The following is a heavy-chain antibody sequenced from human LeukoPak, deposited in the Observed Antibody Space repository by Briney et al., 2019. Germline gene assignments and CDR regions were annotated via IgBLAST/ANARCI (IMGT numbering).Heavy chain of an antibody. CDR3: ARGDFGGSYILPRRPSHPFDY. CDR1: GYSISSGYY. D-gene: IGHD1-26*01. CDR2: IFHSGST. Sequence: PSETLSLTCTVSGYSISSGYYWGWIRQPPGKGLEWIGSIFHSGSTYYNPSLKSRVTISVDTSKNQFSLKLSSVTAADTAVYYCARGDFGGSYILPRRPSHPFDYWGQGTLVTVSS. V-gene: IGHV4-38-2*02. J-gene: IGHJ4*02.